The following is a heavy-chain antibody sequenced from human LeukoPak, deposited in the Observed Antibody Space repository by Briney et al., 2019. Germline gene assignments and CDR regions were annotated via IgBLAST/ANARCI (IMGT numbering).Heavy chain of an antibody. D-gene: IGHD2-8*01. V-gene: IGHV4-39*01. J-gene: IGHJ4*02. Sequence: SETLSLTCTVSGVSISSSTYYWGWIRQPPGKGLEWIAVLYYTVSTYYNPSLKRRLTITVDTSKNQFSLDLSSDEAADSAVYYCTSLPQGLRVDYWGQGTLVTVSS. CDR1: GVSISSSTYY. CDR3: TSLPQGLRVDY. CDR2: LYYTVST.